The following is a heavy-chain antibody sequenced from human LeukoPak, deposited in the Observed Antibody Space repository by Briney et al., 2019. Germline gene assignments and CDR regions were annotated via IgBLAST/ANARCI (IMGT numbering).Heavy chain of an antibody. D-gene: IGHD3-10*01. CDR2: IWYDGSNK. CDR3: ARELMVRGVITTHYYYYGMDV. CDR1: GFTFSSYG. J-gene: IGHJ6*02. V-gene: IGHV3-33*01. Sequence: PGGSLRLSCAASGFTFSSYGMHWVRQAPGKGLEWVAVIWYDGSNKYYADSVKGRFTISRDNAKNSLYLQMNSLRAEDTAVYYCARELMVRGVITTHYYYYGMDVWGQGTTVTVSS.